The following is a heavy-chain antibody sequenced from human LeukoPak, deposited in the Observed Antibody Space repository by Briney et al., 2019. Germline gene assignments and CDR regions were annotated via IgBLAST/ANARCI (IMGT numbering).Heavy chain of an antibody. D-gene: IGHD2-15*01. Sequence: PGGSLRLSCAASGFTFSSYAMHWVRQAPGKGLEWVAVISYDGSNKYYADSVKGRFTISRDNSKNTLYLQMNSLRAEDTAVYYCARDACSGGSCYSGHAFGIWGQGTMVTVSS. CDR1: GFTFSSYA. J-gene: IGHJ3*02. CDR2: ISYDGSNK. CDR3: ARDACSGGSCYSGHAFGI. V-gene: IGHV3-30-3*01.